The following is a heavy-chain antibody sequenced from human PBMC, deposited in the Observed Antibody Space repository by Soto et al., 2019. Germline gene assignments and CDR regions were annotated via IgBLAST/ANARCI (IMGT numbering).Heavy chain of an antibody. CDR1: GGSFSGYY. V-gene: IGHV4-34*01. Sequence: QVQLQQWGAGLLKPSETLSLTCAVYGGSFSGYYWSWIRQPPGKGLEWIGEINHSGSTNYNPSLKIRVTISVDTSKNQFSLKLSSVTAADTAVYYCARGPHYDFWSGYYNRFLNYYYGMDVWGQGTTVTVSS. J-gene: IGHJ6*02. CDR2: INHSGST. D-gene: IGHD3-3*01. CDR3: ARGPHYDFWSGYYNRFLNYYYGMDV.